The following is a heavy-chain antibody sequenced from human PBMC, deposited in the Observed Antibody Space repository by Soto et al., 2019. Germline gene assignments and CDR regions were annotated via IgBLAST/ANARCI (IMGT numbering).Heavy chain of an antibody. V-gene: IGHV4-31*03. Sequence: QVQLQESGPGLVKPSQTLSLTCTVSGGSINSGGYYWSWIRQHPGKGLEWIGYICNSGSTYYNPSLERRVTVPVDTSKNQFSLKLSSVTAADTAVYCCARGITMVRGVIHTPDFDYWGQGTLVTVSS. CDR3: ARGITMVRGVIHTPDFDY. CDR1: GGSINSGGYY. CDR2: ICNSGST. D-gene: IGHD3-10*01. J-gene: IGHJ4*02.